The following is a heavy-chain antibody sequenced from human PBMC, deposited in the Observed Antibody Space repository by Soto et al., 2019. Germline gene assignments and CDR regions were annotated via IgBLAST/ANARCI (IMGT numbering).Heavy chain of an antibody. CDR3: TTGLSGLHRLRFLTYFDY. D-gene: IGHD3-3*01. J-gene: IGHJ4*02. CDR1: GFTFSNAW. V-gene: IGHV3-15*07. CDR2: IKSKTDGGTT. Sequence: GGSLRLSCAASGFTFSNAWMNWVRQAPGKGLEWVGRIKSKTDGGTTDYAAPVKGRFTISRDDSKNTLYLQMNSLKTEDTAVYYCTTGLSGLHRLRFLTYFDYWGQGTLVTVSS.